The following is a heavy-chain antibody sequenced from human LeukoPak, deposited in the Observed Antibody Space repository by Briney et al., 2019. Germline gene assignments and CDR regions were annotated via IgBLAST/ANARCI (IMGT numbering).Heavy chain of an antibody. Sequence: GGSLRLSCAASGFTFSSYWMSWVRQAPGKGLEWVANMKQDGIEKYYVDSLRGRFTISRDNAKNSLYLQMNSLRAEDTAVYYCARDSVHGYYDSSGYSTLFDYWGQGTLVTVSS. J-gene: IGHJ4*02. CDR1: GFTFSSYW. CDR2: MKQDGIEK. V-gene: IGHV3-7*01. D-gene: IGHD3-22*01. CDR3: ARDSVHGYYDSSGYSTLFDY.